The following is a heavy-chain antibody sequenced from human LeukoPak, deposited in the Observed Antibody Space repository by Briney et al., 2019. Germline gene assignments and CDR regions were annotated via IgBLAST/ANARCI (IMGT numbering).Heavy chain of an antibody. D-gene: IGHD3-9*01. Sequence: AASVKVFCKASGGNFSSYAISWVRQAPGQGLELMGGIIPIFGTANYEQMFQGRVTITADKSTSTAYMELSSLRSEDTAVYYCARSPHDILTGYYISWFDPWGQGTLVTVSS. CDR3: ARSPHDILTGYYISWFDP. J-gene: IGHJ5*02. CDR2: IIPIFGTA. V-gene: IGHV1-69*06. CDR1: GGNFSSYA.